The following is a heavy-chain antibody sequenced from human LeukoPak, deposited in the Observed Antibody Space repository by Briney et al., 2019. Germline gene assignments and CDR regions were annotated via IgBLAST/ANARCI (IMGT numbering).Heavy chain of an antibody. Sequence: PGGSLRLSCVASGLSVTSYVMNWVRQAPGKGLEWVALIWYDGSNEYYADSVKGRFTISRDNSKNMLYLEMSSLRAEDTAVYYCARDIYTSGWSAFDSWGQGILVTVSS. J-gene: IGHJ4*02. CDR2: IWYDGSNE. V-gene: IGHV3-33*08. CDR1: GLSVTSYV. D-gene: IGHD6-19*01. CDR3: ARDIYTSGWSAFDS.